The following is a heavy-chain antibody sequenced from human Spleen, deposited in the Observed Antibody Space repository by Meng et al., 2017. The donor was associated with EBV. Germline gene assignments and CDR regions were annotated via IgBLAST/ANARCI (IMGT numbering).Heavy chain of an antibody. Sequence: QGQLQGAGPGLVKPSETLSLTCTVSGGSVSSGTYYWSWIRQPPGKGLEWIGYIYYSGSTNYNPSLKSRVTISVDTSKNQFSLRLSSVTAADTAVYYCARSPDYFDSSGYYRFDYWGQGTLVTVSS. J-gene: IGHJ4*02. CDR2: IYYSGST. CDR1: GGSVSSGTYY. CDR3: ARSPDYFDSSGYYRFDY. D-gene: IGHD3-22*01. V-gene: IGHV4-61*01.